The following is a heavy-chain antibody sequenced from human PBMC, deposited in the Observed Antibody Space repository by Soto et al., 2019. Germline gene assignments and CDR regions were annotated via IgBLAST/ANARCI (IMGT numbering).Heavy chain of an antibody. CDR2: ISSTTNYI. CDR3: ARESEDLTANFDY. V-gene: IGHV3-21*06. Sequence: NWVRKVPGKGLEWVSSISSTTNYIYYGDSMKGRFTISRDNAKNSLYLEMNSLREEDTALYYCARESEDLTANFDYWGQGALVPVSS. J-gene: IGHJ4*02.